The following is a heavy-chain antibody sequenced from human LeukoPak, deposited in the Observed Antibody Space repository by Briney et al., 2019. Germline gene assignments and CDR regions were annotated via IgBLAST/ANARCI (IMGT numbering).Heavy chain of an antibody. CDR1: GYTFTSYG. J-gene: IGHJ5*02. CDR3: ATYALRYFYSGLGFDP. Sequence: GASVKVSCKASGYTFTSYGISWVRQAPGQGLEWMGWISAYNGNTNYAQKLQGRVTMTTDTSTSTAYMELRSLRSDDTAVYYCATYALRYFYSGLGFDPWSQGTLVTVSS. V-gene: IGHV1-18*01. D-gene: IGHD3-9*01. CDR2: ISAYNGNT.